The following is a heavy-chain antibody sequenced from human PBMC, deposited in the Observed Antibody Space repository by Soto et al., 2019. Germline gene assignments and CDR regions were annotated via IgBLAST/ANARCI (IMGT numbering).Heavy chain of an antibody. CDR1: GDSVSSNSAA. CDR3: ARDMENVVVPAAIPGYYYYGMDV. J-gene: IGHJ6*02. CDR2: TYYRSKWSN. Sequence: TLSLTCAISGDSVSSNSAAWNWIRQSPSRGLEWLGRTYYRSKWSNDYAVSLKSRITINPDTSKNQFSLQLNSVTPEYTAVYYCARDMENVVVPAAIPGYYYYGMDVWGQGTTVTVSS. V-gene: IGHV6-1*01. D-gene: IGHD2-2*02.